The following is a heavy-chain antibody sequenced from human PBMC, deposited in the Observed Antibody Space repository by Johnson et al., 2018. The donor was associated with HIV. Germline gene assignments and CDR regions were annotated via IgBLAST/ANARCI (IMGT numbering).Heavy chain of an antibody. J-gene: IGHJ3*02. Sequence: EVLLLESGGGLVQPGRSLTLSCKASGLSFGDYVMTWIRQAPGKGLEWVGFIRSKAYGGTTEYAASVKGRFTISRDDSKGIAYLEMNSLRAEDTAVYYCARVRYSSGWPIYAFDIWGQGTVVIVSS. CDR1: GLSFGDYV. V-gene: IGHV3-49*03. CDR2: IRSKAYGGTT. CDR3: ARVRYSSGWPIYAFDI. D-gene: IGHD6-19*01.